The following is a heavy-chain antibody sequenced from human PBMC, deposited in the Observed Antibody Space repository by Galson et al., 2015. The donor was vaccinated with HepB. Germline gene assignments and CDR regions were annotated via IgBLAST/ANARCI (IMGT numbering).Heavy chain of an antibody. CDR2: TYYRSKWYN. Sequence: CAISGDSVSSNSAAWNWIRQSPSRGLEWLGRTYYRSKWYNDYAVSVKSRITINPDTSKNQFSLQLNSVTPEDTAVCYCARDNSPGLWFIVDPWGQGTLVTVSS. CDR3: ARDNSPGLWFIVDP. D-gene: IGHD5-18*01. CDR1: GDSVSSNSAA. V-gene: IGHV6-1*01. J-gene: IGHJ5*02.